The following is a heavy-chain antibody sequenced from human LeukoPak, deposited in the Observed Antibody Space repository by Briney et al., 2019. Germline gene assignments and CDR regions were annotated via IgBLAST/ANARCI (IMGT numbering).Heavy chain of an antibody. CDR3: ARDLVSSGYFTSGMDV. D-gene: IGHD3-22*01. V-gene: IGHV3-48*02. CDR1: GFTFSSYS. J-gene: IGHJ6*02. Sequence: AGGSLRLSCAASGFTFSSYSMNWVRQAPGKGLEWVSYISSSSSTIYYADSVKGRFTISRDNAKNSLYLQMNSLRDEDTAVYYCARDLVSSGYFTSGMDVWGQGTTVTVSS. CDR2: ISSSSSTI.